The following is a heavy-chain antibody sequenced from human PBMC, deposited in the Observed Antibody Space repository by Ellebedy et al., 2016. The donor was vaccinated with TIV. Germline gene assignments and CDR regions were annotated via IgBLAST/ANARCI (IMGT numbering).Heavy chain of an antibody. D-gene: IGHD2-15*01. CDR3: AKLAGIHPWYFDH. J-gene: IGHJ4*02. CDR2: LSLTGIST. CDR1: GFAFSSYA. Sequence: GESLKISCAASGFAFSSYAMAWVRQAPGKGLDWVSALSLTGISTYYSDSVKGRFTISRDNSKDTLSLQMNSLRAEYTAVYYCAKLAGIHPWYFDHWGQGTLVPVSS. V-gene: IGHV3-23*01.